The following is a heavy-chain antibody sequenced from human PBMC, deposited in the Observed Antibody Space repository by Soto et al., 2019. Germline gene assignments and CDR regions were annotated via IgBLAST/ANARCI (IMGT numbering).Heavy chain of an antibody. V-gene: IGHV1-69*13. Sequence: SVKVSCKASGGTFSSYSISWVRQAPGQGLEWMGGIIPIFGTANYAQKFQGRVTITADESTSTAYMELSSLRSEDTAVYYCAREKTGYCSSTSCPGDRDGMDVWGQGTTVTVSS. D-gene: IGHD2-2*01. J-gene: IGHJ6*02. CDR3: AREKTGYCSSTSCPGDRDGMDV. CDR2: IIPIFGTA. CDR1: GGTFSSYS.